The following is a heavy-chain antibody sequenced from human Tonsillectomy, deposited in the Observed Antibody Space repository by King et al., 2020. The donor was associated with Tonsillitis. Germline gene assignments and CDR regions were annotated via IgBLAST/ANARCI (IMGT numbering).Heavy chain of an antibody. D-gene: IGHD5-18*01. V-gene: IGHV3-30-3*01. CDR3: AREGYSSNYYYYGMDV. Sequence: QLVQSGGGVVQPGRSLRLSCAASGFTFRSYAMHWVRQAPGKGLEWVAVISYDGSNKYYADSVKGRFTISRDNSKKTRYLQMNSLRAEDTAVYYCAREGYSSNYYYYGMDVWGQGTTVTVSS. CDR2: ISYDGSNK. J-gene: IGHJ6*02. CDR1: GFTFRSYA.